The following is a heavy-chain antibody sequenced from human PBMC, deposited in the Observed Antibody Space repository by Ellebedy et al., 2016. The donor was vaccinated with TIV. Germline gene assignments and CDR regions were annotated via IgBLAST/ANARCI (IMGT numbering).Heavy chain of an antibody. CDR3: ASSPYGDYGIGY. V-gene: IGHV4-39*01. CDR2: IHYSGST. Sequence: SETLSLTXTVSGDSVSSDIYYWGWIRQPPGQRLEWIGSIHYSGSTYCNPSLKSRVTISVDTSENQFSLKLSSVTAADTAVYYCASSPYGDYGIGYWGQGTLVTVSS. J-gene: IGHJ4*02. CDR1: GDSVSSDIYY. D-gene: IGHD4-17*01.